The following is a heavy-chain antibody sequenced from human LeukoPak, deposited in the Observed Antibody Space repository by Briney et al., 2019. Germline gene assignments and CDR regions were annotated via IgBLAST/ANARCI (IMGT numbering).Heavy chain of an antibody. CDR2: VRYNGNDK. D-gene: IGHD6-19*01. CDR1: GLTFVASG. V-gene: IGHV3-30*02. Sequence: GGSRRRFCGAWGLTFVASGMQWGGQGLFLGPEWVAFVRYNGNDKYYADSVKGRFTISRDNSKNTVYLQMNTLRAEDTAVYYCAKAGSGWYAPYWGQGTLVTVSS. J-gene: IGHJ4*02. CDR3: AKAGSGWYAPY.